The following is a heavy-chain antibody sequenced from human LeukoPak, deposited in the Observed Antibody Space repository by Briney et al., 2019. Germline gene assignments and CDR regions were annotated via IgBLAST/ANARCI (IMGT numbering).Heavy chain of an antibody. Sequence: GGSLRLSCAASGFTFSSYAMSWVRQAPGKGLERVSAISGSGGSTYYADSVKGRFTISRDNSKNTLYLQMNSLRAEDTAVYYCAKDRRRGFGELLGAFDIWGQGTMVTVSS. CDR2: ISGSGGST. CDR1: GFTFSSYA. D-gene: IGHD3-10*01. J-gene: IGHJ3*02. V-gene: IGHV3-23*01. CDR3: AKDRRRGFGELLGAFDI.